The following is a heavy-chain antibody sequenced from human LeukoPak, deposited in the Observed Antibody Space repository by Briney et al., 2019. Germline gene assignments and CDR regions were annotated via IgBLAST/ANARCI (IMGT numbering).Heavy chain of an antibody. CDR1: GYSFTSYW. CDR3: ARRSGSLLRGNWFDP. J-gene: IGHJ5*02. D-gene: IGHD3-10*01. V-gene: IGHV5-51*01. CDR2: IYPGDSDT. Sequence: GESLKISCKGSGYSFTSYWIGWVRQMPGKGLEWMGIIYPGDSDTRYSPSFQGQVTISADKSISTAYLQWSSLKASDTAMYYCARRSGSLLRGNWFDPWGQGTLVTVSS.